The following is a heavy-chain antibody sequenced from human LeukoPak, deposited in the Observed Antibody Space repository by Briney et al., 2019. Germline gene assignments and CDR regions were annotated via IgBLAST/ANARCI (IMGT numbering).Heavy chain of an antibody. J-gene: IGHJ3*02. Sequence: PGGSLRLSCAASGFTFSSYSMNWVRQVPGKGLEWVSSISSSSSYIYYADSVKGRFTISRDNAKNSLYLQMNSLRAEDTAVYYCARDWGGSSSVAFDIRGQGTMVTVSS. CDR3: ARDWGGSSSVAFDI. V-gene: IGHV3-21*01. CDR2: ISSSSSYI. CDR1: GFTFSSYS. D-gene: IGHD1-26*01.